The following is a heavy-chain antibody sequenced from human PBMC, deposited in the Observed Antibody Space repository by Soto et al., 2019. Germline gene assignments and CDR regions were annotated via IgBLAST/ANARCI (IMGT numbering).Heavy chain of an antibody. V-gene: IGHV4-59*01. Sequence: LSLTCTVSGGSISSYYWSWIRQPPGKGLEWIGYIYYSGSTNYNPSLKSRVTISVDTSKNQFSLKLSSVTAEDTAVYYCTKTPTYYYDSSGYSWGQGTLVTVSS. CDR3: TKTPTYYYDSSGYS. CDR1: GGSISSYY. J-gene: IGHJ4*02. CDR2: IYYSGST. D-gene: IGHD3-22*01.